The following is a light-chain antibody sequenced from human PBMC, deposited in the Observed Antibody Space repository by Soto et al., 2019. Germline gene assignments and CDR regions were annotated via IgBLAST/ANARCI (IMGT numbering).Light chain of an antibody. J-gene: IGLJ3*02. CDR3: AASDDNLNGPV. Sequence: QSVLTQAPSVSEAPRQRVTISCSGSSSNIGNNAVNWYQQLPGKAPKLLIYYDDLLPSGVSDRFSGSKSGTSASLAISGLHSEDEADYYCAASDDNLNGPVFGGGTKLTVL. V-gene: IGLV1-36*01. CDR1: SSNIGNNA. CDR2: YDD.